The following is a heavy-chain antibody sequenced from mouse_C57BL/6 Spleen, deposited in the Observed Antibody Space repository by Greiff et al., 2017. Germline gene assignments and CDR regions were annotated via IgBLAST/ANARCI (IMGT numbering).Heavy chain of an antibody. CDR3: ARQGSNDYYAMDY. J-gene: IGHJ4*01. CDR1: GYTFTSYW. D-gene: IGHD2-12*01. V-gene: IGHV1-52*01. Sequence: QVQLQQPGAELVRPGSSVKLSCKASGYTFTSYWMHWVKQRPIQGLEWIGNIDPSDSETHYNQKFKDKATLTVDKSSSTAYMQLSSLTSEDSAVYYGARQGSNDYYAMDYWGQGTSVTVSS. CDR2: IDPSDSET.